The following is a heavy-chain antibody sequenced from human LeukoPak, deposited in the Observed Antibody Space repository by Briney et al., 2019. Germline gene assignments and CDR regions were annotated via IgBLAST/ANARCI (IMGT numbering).Heavy chain of an antibody. CDR2: IYYSGST. Sequence: SETLSLTCTVSGGSISNYYLNWIRQPPGKGLEWSRYIYYSGSTNYNPALKSRVTISGATSKNEFSLKLTSVTAADTAVYYCARAPPIYHYYGMDVWGQGTTVTVSS. CDR3: ARAPPIYHYYGMDV. CDR1: GGSISNYY. J-gene: IGHJ6*02. V-gene: IGHV4-59*13.